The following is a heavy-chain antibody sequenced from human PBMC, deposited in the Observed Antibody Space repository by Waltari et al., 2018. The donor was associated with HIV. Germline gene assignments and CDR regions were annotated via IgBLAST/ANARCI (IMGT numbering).Heavy chain of an antibody. J-gene: IGHJ6*02. CDR2: LYTEGRT. CDR1: GFRFSDIY. D-gene: IGHD3-10*01. CDR3: ARMKRSYGSGQSRYFYFGMDV. V-gene: IGHV3-53*01. Sequence: EVQLVESGGGLVQPGGSLRLSCAASGFRFSDIYMIWVRLEPGKGLQWVSVLYTEGRTQYMDSVKGRFTIFRDDSKNTLYLQMNSLRVDDTAIYYCARMKRSYGSGQSRYFYFGMDVWGQGTTVIISS.